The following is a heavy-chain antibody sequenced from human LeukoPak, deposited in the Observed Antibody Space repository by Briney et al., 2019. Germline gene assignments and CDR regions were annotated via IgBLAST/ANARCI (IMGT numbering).Heavy chain of an antibody. CDR1: GGSISSGSYY. D-gene: IGHD2-2*01. Sequence: SETLSLTCTVSGGSISSGSYYWSWIRQPAGKGLEWIGRIYTSGSTNYNPSLKSRVTISVDTSKNQFSLKLSSVTAADTAVYYCARSKGGYCSSTSCSPPYYYYYMDVWGKGITVTVSS. J-gene: IGHJ6*03. CDR3: ARSKGGYCSSTSCSPPYYYYYMDV. V-gene: IGHV4-61*02. CDR2: IYTSGST.